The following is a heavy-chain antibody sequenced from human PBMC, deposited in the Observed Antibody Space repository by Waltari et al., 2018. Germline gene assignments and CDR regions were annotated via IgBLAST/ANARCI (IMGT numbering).Heavy chain of an antibody. Sequence: QVQLVQSGAEVKKPGASVKVSCKASGYTFTSYGISWVRQAPGQGLEWMGWISGYNGNINQGQKVQGIGTMTTDTSTRTAYMEVRSLRSDDTAVYYCARVWGCSSTSCYRWFDPWGQGTLVTVSS. CDR2: ISGYNGNI. D-gene: IGHD2-2*01. J-gene: IGHJ5*02. V-gene: IGHV1-18*01. CDR1: GYTFTSYG. CDR3: ARVWGCSSTSCYRWFDP.